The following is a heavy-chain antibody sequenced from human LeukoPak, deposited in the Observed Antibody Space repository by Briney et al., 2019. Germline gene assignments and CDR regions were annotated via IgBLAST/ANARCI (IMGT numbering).Heavy chain of an antibody. CDR2: FDPEDGET. CDR3: ATYTAMVSKYYFDY. D-gene: IGHD5-18*01. CDR1: GYTLTELS. J-gene: IGHJ4*02. Sequence: ASVKVSCKVSGYTLTELSMHWVRQAPGKGLGWMGGFDPEDGETIYAQKFQGRVTMTEDTSTDTAYMELSSLRSEDTAVYYCATYTAMVSKYYFDYWGQGTLVTVSS. V-gene: IGHV1-24*01.